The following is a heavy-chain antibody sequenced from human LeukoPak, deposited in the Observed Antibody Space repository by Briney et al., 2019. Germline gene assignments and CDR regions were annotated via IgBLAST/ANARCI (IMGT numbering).Heavy chain of an antibody. CDR3: ATGSIRTYSYGFDY. J-gene: IGHJ4*02. V-gene: IGHV1-24*01. D-gene: IGHD5-18*01. Sequence: ASVKVSCKVSGYTLTELSMHWVRRAPGKGLEWMGGFDPEDGETIYAQKFQGRVTMTEDTSTDTAYMELSSLRSEDTAVYYCATGSIRTYSYGFDYWGQGTLVTVSS. CDR1: GYTLTELS. CDR2: FDPEDGET.